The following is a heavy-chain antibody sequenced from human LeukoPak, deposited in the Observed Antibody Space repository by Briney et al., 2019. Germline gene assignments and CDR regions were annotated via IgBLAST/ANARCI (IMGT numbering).Heavy chain of an antibody. V-gene: IGHV4-34*01. J-gene: IGHJ4*02. D-gene: IGHD2-2*01. CDR1: GGSFSGYY. CDR3: ARGRYCSSTSCYVWSFDY. Sequence: SETLSLTCAVYGGSFSGYYWSWIRQPPGKGLEWIGEINHSGSTNYNPSLKSRVTISVDTSKNQFSLKLSSVTAADTAVYYCARGRYCSSTSCYVWSFDYWGQGTLVTVSS. CDR2: INHSGST.